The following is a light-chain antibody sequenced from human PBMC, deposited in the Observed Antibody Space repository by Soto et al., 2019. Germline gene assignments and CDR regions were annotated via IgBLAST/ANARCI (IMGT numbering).Light chain of an antibody. CDR3: QQYGTSPT. CDR1: RSLITRY. V-gene: IGKV3-20*01. Sequence: EIVLTQSPGTLSLFPGERATLSCRASRSLITRYLAWYQQKPGQAPRLLIYGASSRATGIPDRFSGSGSGTDFTLTISRLEPEHFAVYSCQQYGTSPTFGQGTRLEIK. J-gene: IGKJ5*01. CDR2: GAS.